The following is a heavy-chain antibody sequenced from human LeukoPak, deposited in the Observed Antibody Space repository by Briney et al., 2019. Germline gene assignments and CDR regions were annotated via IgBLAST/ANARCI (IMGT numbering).Heavy chain of an antibody. Sequence: PVGSLRLSCTASGFTFGDYAVSWVRHAPGKGLEWVCFIRSKAYGGTTEYAASVKGRFTISRDDSKSTAYLQMNSLKTEDTAVYYCTTHGASYFFDYWGQGTLVTVSS. J-gene: IGHJ4*02. D-gene: IGHD2/OR15-2a*01. CDR1: GFTFGDYA. V-gene: IGHV3-49*04. CDR2: IRSKAYGGTT. CDR3: TTHGASYFFDY.